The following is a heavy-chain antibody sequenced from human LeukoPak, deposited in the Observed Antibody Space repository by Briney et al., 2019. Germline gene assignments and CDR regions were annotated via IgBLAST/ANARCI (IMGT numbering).Heavy chain of an antibody. Sequence: KVSCTASGYTFTAYWIGWVRQMPGKGLEWVGIIHPGDSDTRYSPSFQGQVTISADKSITTAYLQWSSLKASDTAMYYCGRHQHSGSYGAFDIWGQGTMVTVSS. CDR1: GYTFTAYW. V-gene: IGHV5-51*01. D-gene: IGHD1-26*01. CDR3: GRHQHSGSYGAFDI. J-gene: IGHJ3*02. CDR2: IHPGDSDT.